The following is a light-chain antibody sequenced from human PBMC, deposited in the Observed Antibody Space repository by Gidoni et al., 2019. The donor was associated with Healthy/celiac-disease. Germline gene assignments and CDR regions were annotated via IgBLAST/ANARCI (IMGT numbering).Light chain of an antibody. CDR2: DAS. CDR1: QSCSSY. J-gene: IGKJ4*01. CDR3: QQRSNWPPRVT. V-gene: IGKV3-11*01. Sequence: ELVLTQSPATLSLSPGERATLSCRASQSCSSYLAWYQQKPGQAPRLLIYDASNRATGIPARFSGSGSGTDFTLTISSLEPEDFAVYYCQQRSNWPPRVTFGGGTKVEIK.